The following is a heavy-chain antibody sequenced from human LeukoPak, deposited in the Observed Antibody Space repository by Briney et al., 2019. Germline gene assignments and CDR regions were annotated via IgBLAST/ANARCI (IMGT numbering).Heavy chain of an antibody. Sequence: ASVKVSCKASGYTFTSYGISWVRQAPGQGLEWMGWISAYNGNTNYAQKLQGRVTMTRDTSTSTVYMELSSLTSEDTAVYYCAREKSGGYFDYWGLGTQVTVSS. V-gene: IGHV1-18*01. CDR2: ISAYNGNT. CDR1: GYTFTSYG. CDR3: AREKSGGYFDY. J-gene: IGHJ4*02. D-gene: IGHD3-10*01.